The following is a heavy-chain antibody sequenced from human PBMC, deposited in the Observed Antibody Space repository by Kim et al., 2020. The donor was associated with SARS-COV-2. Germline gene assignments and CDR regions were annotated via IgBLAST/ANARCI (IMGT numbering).Heavy chain of an antibody. CDR2: IFSGGNT. Sequence: GGSLRLSCAVSGITVSTNYISWVRQAPGKGLEWVSIIFSGGNTYYVGSVKGRFTISRDNSKNVVYLQMSGLRVEDTAVYYCARDRAGRFDYWGQGTLVTVSS. D-gene: IGHD6-19*01. J-gene: IGHJ4*02. V-gene: IGHV3-53*01. CDR1: GITVSTNY. CDR3: ARDRAGRFDY.